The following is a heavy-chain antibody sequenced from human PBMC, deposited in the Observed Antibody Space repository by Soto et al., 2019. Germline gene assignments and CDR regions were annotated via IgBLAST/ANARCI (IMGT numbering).Heavy chain of an antibody. CDR2: IYYSGST. J-gene: IGHJ3*02. CDR1: GGSISSGDYY. CDR3: ARGIPYYDAFDI. Sequence: SETLSLTCTVSGGSISSGDYYWSWIRQPPGKGLEWIGYIYYSGSTYYNPSLKSRVTISVDTSKNQFSLKLSSVTAADTAVYYCARGIPYYDAFDIWGQGTMVTVSS. V-gene: IGHV4-30-4*01. D-gene: IGHD2-21*01.